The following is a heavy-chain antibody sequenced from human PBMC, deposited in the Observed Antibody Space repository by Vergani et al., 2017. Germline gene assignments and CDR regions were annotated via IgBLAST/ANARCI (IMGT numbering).Heavy chain of an antibody. J-gene: IGHJ6*02. CDR1: GFTFSSYS. CDR2: ISSSSSYI. Sequence: EVQLVESGGGLVKPGGSLRLSCAASGFTFSSYSMNWVRQAPGKGLEWVSSISSSSSYIYYADSVKGRFTISRDNAKNSLYLQMNSLRAEDTAVYYCARERKVPAAARDSSGWYGYYYYYGMDVWGQGTTVTVSS. D-gene: IGHD6-19*01. CDR3: ARERKVPAAARDSSGWYGYYYYYGMDV. V-gene: IGHV3-21*01.